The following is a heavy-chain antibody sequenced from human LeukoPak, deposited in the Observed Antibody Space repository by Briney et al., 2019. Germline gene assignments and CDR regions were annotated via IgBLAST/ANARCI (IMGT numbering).Heavy chain of an antibody. CDR1: GYTFTGYY. D-gene: IGHD3-22*01. J-gene: IGHJ3*02. Sequence: ASVKVSCKASGYTFTGYYMHWVRQAPGQGLEWMGRINPNSGGTNYAQKFQGRVTMTRDTSISTAYMELSRLRSDDTAVYYCARTDDSSGYRGAFDIWGQGTMVTVSS. CDR2: INPNSGGT. V-gene: IGHV1-2*06. CDR3: ARTDDSSGYRGAFDI.